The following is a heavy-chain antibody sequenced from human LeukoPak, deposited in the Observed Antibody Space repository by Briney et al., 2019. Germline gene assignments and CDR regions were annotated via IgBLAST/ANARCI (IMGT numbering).Heavy chain of an antibody. CDR1: GYTFTSYG. D-gene: IGHD2-2*02. V-gene: IGHV1-18*01. CDR3: ARVYCSSTSCYKDY. Sequence: WASVKVSCKASGYTFTSYGISWVRQAPGQGLEWMGWISAYNGNTNYAQKLQGRVTMTTDTSTSIAYMELRSLRSDDTAVYYCARVYCSSTSCYKDYWGQGTLVTVSS. CDR2: ISAYNGNT. J-gene: IGHJ4*02.